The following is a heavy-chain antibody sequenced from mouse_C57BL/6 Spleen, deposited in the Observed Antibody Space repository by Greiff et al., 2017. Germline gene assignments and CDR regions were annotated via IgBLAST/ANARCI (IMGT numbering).Heavy chain of an antibody. J-gene: IGHJ2*01. D-gene: IGHD2-4*01. Sequence: VQVVESGAELARPGASVKMSCKASGYTFTSYTMHWVKQRPGPGLEWIGYINPSSGYTKYNQKFKDKATLTADKSSSTAYMQLSSLTSEDSAVYYCARPYDSYYFDYWGQGTTLTVSS. CDR2: INPSSGYT. V-gene: IGHV1-4*01. CDR3: ARPYDSYYFDY. CDR1: GYTFTSYT.